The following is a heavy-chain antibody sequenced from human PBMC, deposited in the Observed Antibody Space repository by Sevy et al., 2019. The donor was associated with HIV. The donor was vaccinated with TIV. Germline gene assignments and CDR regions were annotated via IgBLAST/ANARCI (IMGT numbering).Heavy chain of an antibody. Sequence: GGSLRLSCAASGFPFSDSAINWVRQASGTGLEWVDRIRNYANSYATAHAASVEGRFTISRDDSKNTAYLQMNSLKIEDTAVYYCAGRRFYDFWSPSYGMDVWGQGTAVTVSS. CDR3: AGRRFYDFWSPSYGMDV. D-gene: IGHD3-3*01. V-gene: IGHV3-73*01. CDR1: GFPFSDSA. J-gene: IGHJ6*02. CDR2: IRNYANSYAT.